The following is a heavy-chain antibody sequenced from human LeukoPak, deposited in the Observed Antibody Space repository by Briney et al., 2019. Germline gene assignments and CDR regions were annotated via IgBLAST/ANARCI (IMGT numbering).Heavy chain of an antibody. CDR3: ARGGLNYYDSSGLN. D-gene: IGHD3-22*01. Sequence: GGSLRLSCAASGFTFSSYAMSWVRQAPGKGLEWVAVIWYGGSNKYYADSVKGRFTISRDNSKNTLYLQMNSLRAEDTAVYYCARGGLNYYDSSGLNWGQGTLVTVSS. CDR2: IWYGGSNK. V-gene: IGHV3-33*08. CDR1: GFTFSSYA. J-gene: IGHJ1*01.